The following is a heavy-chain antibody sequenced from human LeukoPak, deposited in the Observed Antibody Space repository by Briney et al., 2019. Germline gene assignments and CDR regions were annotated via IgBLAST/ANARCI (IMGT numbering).Heavy chain of an antibody. CDR1: GFTFSSYW. CDR3: ARNPDIVVVVAATNFDY. D-gene: IGHD2-15*01. Sequence: GGSLRLSCAASGFTFSSYWMSWVRQAPGKGLEWVANIKQDGSEKYYVDSVKGRFTISRDNAKNSLYLQMNSLRAEDTAVYYCARNPDIVVVVAATNFDYWGQGTLVTVSS. J-gene: IGHJ4*02. V-gene: IGHV3-7*01. CDR2: IKQDGSEK.